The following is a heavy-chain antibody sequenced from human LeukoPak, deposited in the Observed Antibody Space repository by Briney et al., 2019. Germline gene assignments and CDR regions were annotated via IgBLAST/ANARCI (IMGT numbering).Heavy chain of an antibody. CDR2: ISGSGGST. V-gene: IGHV3-23*01. D-gene: IGHD6-19*01. CDR1: GFTFSSYA. J-gene: IGHJ4*02. Sequence: GGSLRLSCAASGFTFSSYAMSWVRQAPGKGLEWVSAISGSGGSTYYADSVKGRFSISRDNSKNTLYLQMNSLRAEDTAVYYCARLSVAGTFFDYWGQGTLVTVSS. CDR3: ARLSVAGTFFDY.